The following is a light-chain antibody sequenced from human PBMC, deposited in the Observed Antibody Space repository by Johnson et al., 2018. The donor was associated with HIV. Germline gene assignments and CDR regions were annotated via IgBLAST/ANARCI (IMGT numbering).Light chain of an antibody. CDR1: SSNIRNNY. Sequence: VLTQPPSVSAAPGQKVTISCSGSSSNIRNNYVSWYQQLPGTAPKLLIYENNKRPSGIPARFSGSKSGPSATLGITGLQTGDEADYYCGTWDSSLSAYVFGTGTKVTVL. CDR2: ENN. CDR3: GTWDSSLSAYV. J-gene: IGLJ1*01. V-gene: IGLV1-51*02.